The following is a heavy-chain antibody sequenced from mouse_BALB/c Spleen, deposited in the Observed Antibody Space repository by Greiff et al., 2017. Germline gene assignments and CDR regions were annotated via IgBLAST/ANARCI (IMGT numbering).Heavy chain of an antibody. Sequence: VQLQQSGAELAKPGASVKMSCKASGYTFTSYWMHWVKQRPGQGLEWIGYINPSTGYTEYNQKFKDKATLTADKSSSTAYMQLSSLTSEDSAVYYCARSNGPHAMDYWGQGTSVTVSS. D-gene: IGHD1-2*01. V-gene: IGHV1-7*01. J-gene: IGHJ4*01. CDR2: INPSTGYT. CDR3: ARSNGPHAMDY. CDR1: GYTFTSYW.